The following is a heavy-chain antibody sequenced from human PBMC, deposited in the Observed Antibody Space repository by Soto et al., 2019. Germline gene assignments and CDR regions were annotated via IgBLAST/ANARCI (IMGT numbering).Heavy chain of an antibody. Sequence: ASVKVSCKACGYSFTRYYIKCVRQATGQGLEWMGWMNPNSGNTGYAQKFQGRVTMTRNTSISTAYMELSSLRSEDTAVYYCARTLYGDNVDYWGQGTLVTVSS. D-gene: IGHD4-17*01. CDR2: MNPNSGNT. CDR3: ARTLYGDNVDY. V-gene: IGHV1-8*01. CDR1: GYSFTRYY. J-gene: IGHJ4*02.